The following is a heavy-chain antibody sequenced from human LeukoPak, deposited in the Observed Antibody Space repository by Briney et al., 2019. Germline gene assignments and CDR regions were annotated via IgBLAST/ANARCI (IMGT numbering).Heavy chain of an antibody. J-gene: IGHJ4*02. D-gene: IGHD1-26*01. V-gene: IGHV3-7*03. CDR2: INQHGSEK. Sequence: GGSLRLSCAASGFTFSTYWMTWVRQAPGKGLEWVANINQHGSEKFYVDSVKGRFTISRDNAKNSLYLQTDSLRAEDTATYYCARDASGSFYDYWGQGTLVTVSS. CDR1: GFTFSTYW. CDR3: ARDASGSFYDY.